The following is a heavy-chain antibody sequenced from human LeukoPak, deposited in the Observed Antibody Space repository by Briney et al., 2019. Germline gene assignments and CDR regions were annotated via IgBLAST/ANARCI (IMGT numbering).Heavy chain of an antibody. V-gene: IGHV3-23*01. CDR2: ISGSGGST. J-gene: IGHJ4*02. D-gene: IGHD2-2*02. CDR1: GFTFSSYA. Sequence: GGSLRLSCAASGFTFSSYAMSWVRQAPGKGLEGVSAISGSGGSTYYADSVKGRFTISRDNSKNTLYLQMNSLRAEDTAVYYCAKGVVSQLLLYQNYFDYWGQGTLVTVSS. CDR3: AKGVVSQLLLYQNYFDY.